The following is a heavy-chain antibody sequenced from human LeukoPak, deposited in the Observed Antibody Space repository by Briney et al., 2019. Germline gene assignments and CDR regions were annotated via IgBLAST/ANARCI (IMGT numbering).Heavy chain of an antibody. CDR2: INPNSGGT. V-gene: IGHV1-2*02. CDR1: GYTFTGYY. CDR3: ARDLRFLEWLSYAFDY. Sequence: ASVKVSCKASGYTFTGYYVHWVRQAPGQGLEWMGWINPNSGGTNYAQKFQGRVTMTRDTSISTAYMELSRLRSDDTAVYYCARDLRFLEWLSYAFDYWGQGTLVTVSS. D-gene: IGHD3-3*01. J-gene: IGHJ4*02.